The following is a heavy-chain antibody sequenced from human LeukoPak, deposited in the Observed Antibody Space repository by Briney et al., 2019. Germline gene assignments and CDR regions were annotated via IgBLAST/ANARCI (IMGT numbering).Heavy chain of an antibody. V-gene: IGHV1-18*01. CDR1: GYTGTDYG. CDR2: ISPYNGNT. J-gene: IGHJ3*02. CDR3: ARDPRHMVTTKYNAFDI. Sequence: GASVKVYCKTSGYTGTDYGFSWVRQAPGQGLEWMGWISPYNGNTRYTQKFQDRVTMTTDTSAGTAYMELRSLRSDDTAVYYCARDPRHMVTTKYNAFDIWGQGTMVTVSS. D-gene: IGHD4-17*01.